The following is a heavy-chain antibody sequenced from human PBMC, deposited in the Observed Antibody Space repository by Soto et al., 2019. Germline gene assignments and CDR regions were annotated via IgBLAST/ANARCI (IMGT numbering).Heavy chain of an antibody. V-gene: IGHV3-23*01. CDR3: AKDDNTGILTGYFDY. CDR1: GFTFSSYA. D-gene: IGHD3-9*01. Sequence: GESLKISCAASGFTFSSYAMSWVRQAPGKGLEWVSAISGSGGSTYYADSVKGRFTISRDNSKNTLYLQMNSLRAEDTAVYYFAKDDNTGILTGYFDYWGQGTLVTVSS. J-gene: IGHJ4*02. CDR2: ISGSGGST.